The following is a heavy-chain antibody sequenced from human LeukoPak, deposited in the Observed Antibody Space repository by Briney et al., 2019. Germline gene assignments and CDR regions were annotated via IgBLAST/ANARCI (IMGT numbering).Heavy chain of an antibody. CDR3: AKSISYDSSGYYYLCDY. CDR2: ISWNSRYI. D-gene: IGHD3-22*01. V-gene: IGHV3-9*01. CDR1: GFTFDDYP. J-gene: IGHJ4*02. Sequence: PGRSLRLSCEASGFTFDDYPMHWVRQAPGKGLEWVSGISWNSRYIGYADSVKGRFTISRDNAKKPLYLQMNSLRAEDTALHYCAKSISYDSSGYYYLCDYWGQGTLVTVSS.